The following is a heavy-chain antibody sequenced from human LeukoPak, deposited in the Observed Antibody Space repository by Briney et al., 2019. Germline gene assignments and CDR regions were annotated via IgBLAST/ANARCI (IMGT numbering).Heavy chain of an antibody. D-gene: IGHD1-26*01. V-gene: IGHV3-7*01. CDR3: ASPFRIVVDV. Sequence: GGSLRLSCAASGFAFSRYWMTWVRQAPGKGLEWVANIKQDGSEKYYVDSVKGRFTISRDNAKNLLYLQMNSLRGEDTAVYYCASPFRIVVDVWGRGTLVTVSS. CDR2: IKQDGSEK. J-gene: IGHJ2*01. CDR1: GFAFSRYW.